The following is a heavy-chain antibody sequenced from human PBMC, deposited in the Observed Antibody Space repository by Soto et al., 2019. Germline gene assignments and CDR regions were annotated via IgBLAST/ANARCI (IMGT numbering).Heavy chain of an antibody. Sequence: GGSLRLSCAASGFSVSSNYMTWVRQAPGKGLEWVSIIYSDGRTNYADSVKGRFTISRDNSKNTVYLQMTSLSADDTAVYYCAREISAGFGEPSLDPSGQGTLVTVSS. V-gene: IGHV3-53*01. CDR3: AREISAGFGEPSLDP. J-gene: IGHJ5*02. D-gene: IGHD3-10*01. CDR2: IYSDGRT. CDR1: GFSVSSNY.